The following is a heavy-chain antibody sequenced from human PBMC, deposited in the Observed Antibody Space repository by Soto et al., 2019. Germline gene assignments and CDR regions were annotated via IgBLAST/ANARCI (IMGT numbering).Heavy chain of an antibody. CDR3: ARDPHPEYSSSNCYGMDD. J-gene: IGHJ6*02. CDR2: TCYRSKWYN. Sequence: SQTLSLTCAISGDSVSSNSAAWNWIRQSPSRGLEWLGRTCYRSKWYNDYAVSVKSRITINPDTSKNQFSLQLNSVTPEDTAVYYCARDPHPEYSSSNCYGMDDWGQGTTVTVSS. CDR1: GDSVSSNSAA. D-gene: IGHD6-6*01. V-gene: IGHV6-1*01.